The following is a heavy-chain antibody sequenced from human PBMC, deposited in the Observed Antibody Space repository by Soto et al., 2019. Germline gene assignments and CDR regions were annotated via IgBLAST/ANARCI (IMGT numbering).Heavy chain of an antibody. Sequence: ASVKVSCKASGYTFTSYGISWVRQAPGQGLEWMGWISAYNGNTNYAQKLQGRVTMTTDTSTSTAYMELRSLRSDDTAVYYCARDRQELGYCSSTSCYEWVYWGQGTLVTVSS. CDR2: ISAYNGNT. CDR1: GYTFTSYG. D-gene: IGHD2-2*01. J-gene: IGHJ4*02. CDR3: ARDRQELGYCSSTSCYEWVY. V-gene: IGHV1-18*01.